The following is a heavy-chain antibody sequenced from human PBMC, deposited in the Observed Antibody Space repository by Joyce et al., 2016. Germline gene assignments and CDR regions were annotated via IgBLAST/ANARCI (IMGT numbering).Heavy chain of an antibody. Sequence: QVQLVESGGDVVQPGKSLRLSCAASGFIFSSYGMHWVRQAPGKGLEWVAVISKDGSKEFYADSVKGRFTISRDNSKDTLYLHMSSPREGDTAVYYCAREYSNGWSHWGQGTRVTVSS. CDR2: ISKDGSKE. CDR1: GFIFSSYG. J-gene: IGHJ4*01. V-gene: IGHV3-30*03. CDR3: AREYSNGWSH. D-gene: IGHD6-19*01.